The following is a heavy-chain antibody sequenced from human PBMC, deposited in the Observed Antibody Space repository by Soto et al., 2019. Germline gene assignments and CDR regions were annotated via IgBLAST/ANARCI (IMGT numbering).Heavy chain of an antibody. J-gene: IGHJ6*02. Sequence: ASVKVSCKVSGYTLTELSIRWLLRAPGKGLEWMGGFYPEDGETIYAQKFQSRVTMTEATSTDTAYMELSSLRSEATAVYYCATVQWLVGRYYYGMDVWGQGTTVTVSS. CDR2: FYPEDGET. V-gene: IGHV1-24*01. CDR3: ATVQWLVGRYYYGMDV. CDR1: GYTLTELS. D-gene: IGHD6-19*01.